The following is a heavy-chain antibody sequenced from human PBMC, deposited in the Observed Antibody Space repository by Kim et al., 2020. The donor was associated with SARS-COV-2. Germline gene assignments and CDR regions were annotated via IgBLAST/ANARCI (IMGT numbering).Heavy chain of an antibody. CDR2: ISYDGKNN. D-gene: IGHD1-1*01. CDR1: GFTFNNYG. CDR3: ARDRVTGSYFYHHGMDV. V-gene: IGHV3-30*03. Sequence: GGSLRLYCAASGFTFNNYGIHWVRQAPGKGLEWVAVISYDGKNNYYADSVKGRFTVSRDNFKNTLSLEMNSLRAEDTAVYYCARDRVTGSYFYHHGMDVWGQGTTVTVSS. J-gene: IGHJ6*02.